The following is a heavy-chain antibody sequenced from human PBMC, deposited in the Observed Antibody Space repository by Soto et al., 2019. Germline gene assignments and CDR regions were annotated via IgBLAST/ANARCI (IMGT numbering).Heavy chain of an antibody. D-gene: IGHD2-8*01. V-gene: IGHV4-30-4*01. CDR1: GGSISSGDYY. CDR2: IYYSGST. J-gene: IGHJ6*02. Sequence: PSETLSLTCTVSGGSISSGDYYWSWIRQPPGKCLEWIGYIYYSGSTYYNPSLKSRVTISVDTSKNQFSLKLSSVTAADTAVYYCARSPSLMYYGMDVWGQGTTVTVSS. CDR3: ARSPSLMYYGMDV.